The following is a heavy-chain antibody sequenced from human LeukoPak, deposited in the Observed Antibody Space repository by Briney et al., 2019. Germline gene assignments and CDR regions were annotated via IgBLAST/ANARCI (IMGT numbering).Heavy chain of an antibody. CDR3: ARRGYHDYSGFDY. CDR2: ISISSGII. Sequence: GGSLRLSCAASGFTFSSYSMNWVRQAPGKGLEWVSYISISSGIIYYADSVKGRFTISRDNAKKSLYLQMKSLRAEDTAVYYCARRGYHDYSGFDYWGQGTLVTVSS. D-gene: IGHD1-26*01. CDR1: GFTFSSYS. V-gene: IGHV3-48*04. J-gene: IGHJ4*02.